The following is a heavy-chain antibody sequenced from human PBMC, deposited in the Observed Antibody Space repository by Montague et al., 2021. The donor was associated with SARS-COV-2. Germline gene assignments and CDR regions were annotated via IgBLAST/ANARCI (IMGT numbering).Heavy chain of an antibody. Sequence: SLRLSCAVSGFTFSDYSVNWVRQAPGKGLEWVSSISGTGLFIYYADSVKGRFTISRDNAKNSVYLQMDNLGVEDTAVYFCARGDSAVTPLSYFDYWGQRTLVTVSS. J-gene: IGHJ4*02. CDR2: ISGTGLFI. CDR1: GFTFSDYS. CDR3: ARGDSAVTPLSYFDY. D-gene: IGHD4-17*01. V-gene: IGHV3-21*04.